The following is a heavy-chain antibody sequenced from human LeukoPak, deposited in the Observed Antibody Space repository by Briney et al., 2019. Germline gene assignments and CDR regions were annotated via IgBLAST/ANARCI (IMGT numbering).Heavy chain of an antibody. J-gene: IGHJ4*02. Sequence: PGGSLRLSCAASGFTFSSYAMSWVRPAPGKGLEWVSGISGSGDNKYYADSVKSRFTISRDNSKNTLYVQVNGLGTEDTAAYYCAKGSYYDSSGSFYFDYWGQGTLVTVSS. CDR2: ISGSGDNK. D-gene: IGHD3-22*01. V-gene: IGHV3-23*01. CDR1: GFTFSSYA. CDR3: AKGSYYDSSGSFYFDY.